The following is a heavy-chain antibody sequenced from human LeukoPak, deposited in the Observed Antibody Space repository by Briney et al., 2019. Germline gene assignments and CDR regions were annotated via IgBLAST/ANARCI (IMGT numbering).Heavy chain of an antibody. Sequence: GGSLRLSCAASGFTFSDYYMSWIRQAPGKGLEWVSYISSSGSTIYYADSVKGRFTISMDNAKNSLYLQMNSLRAEDTAVYYCAREYCSSTSCYAPDFDYWGQGTLVTVSS. CDR1: GFTFSDYY. CDR3: AREYCSSTSCYAPDFDY. J-gene: IGHJ4*02. V-gene: IGHV3-11*04. D-gene: IGHD2-2*01. CDR2: ISSSGSTI.